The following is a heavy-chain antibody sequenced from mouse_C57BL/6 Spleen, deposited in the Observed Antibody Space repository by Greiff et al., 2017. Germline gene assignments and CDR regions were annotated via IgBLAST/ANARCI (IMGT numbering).Heavy chain of an antibody. CDR3: ARESGTYAMDD. J-gene: IGHJ4*01. CDR2: IYYSGTI. V-gene: IGHV3-5*01. D-gene: IGHD1-3*01. CDR1: GISITTGNYR. Sequence: EVKLMESGPGLVKPSQTVFLTCTVTGISITTGNYRWSWIRQFPGNKLEWIGYIYYSGTITYNPSLTSRTTITRDTPKNQFFLEMNSLTAEDTATYYCARESGTYAMDDWGQGTSVTVSS.